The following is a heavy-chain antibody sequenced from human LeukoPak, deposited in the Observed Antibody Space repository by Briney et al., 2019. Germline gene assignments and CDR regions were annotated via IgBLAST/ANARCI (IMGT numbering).Heavy chain of an antibody. CDR2: IRQDGSEE. CDR1: GFTFDGFW. V-gene: IGHV3-7*01. J-gene: IGHJ3*02. D-gene: IGHD2-15*01. CDR3: ARVDPYGGSSKGAFDI. Sequence: EGSLRLSCAASGFTFDGFWMNWVRQAPGKGLEWVANIRQDGSEEYYVDSVKGRFTISKDNAKNSLYMQMNSLRVDDTAVYYCARVDPYGGSSKGAFDIWGQGTMVIVSS.